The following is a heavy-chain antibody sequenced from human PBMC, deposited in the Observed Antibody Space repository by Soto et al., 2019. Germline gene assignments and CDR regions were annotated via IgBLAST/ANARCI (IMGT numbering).Heavy chain of an antibody. J-gene: IGHJ4*02. D-gene: IGHD3-10*01. CDR3: ARRYGGGFDY. CDR1: GGSISSYY. Sequence: QVQLLESGPGLVKPSETLSLTCTVSGGSISSYYWSWIRQPPGKGLEWIGYIYSSGSTNYNPSLKSCVTISVATSKTQFSLKLSSVTAADTAVYYCARRYGGGFDYWGQGTLVTVSS. CDR2: IYSSGST. V-gene: IGHV4-59*08.